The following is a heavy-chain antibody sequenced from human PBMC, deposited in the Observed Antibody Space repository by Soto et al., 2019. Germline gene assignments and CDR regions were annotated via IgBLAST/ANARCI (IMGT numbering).Heavy chain of an antibody. Sequence: GGSLRLSCAASGFTFSSYGMHWVRQAPGKGLEWVAVISYDGSNKYYADSVRGRFTISRDNSKNTLYLQMNSLRAEDTAVYYCAKVLDSYVPSEYYGMDVWGQGTTVTVSS. CDR1: GFTFSSYG. J-gene: IGHJ6*02. CDR3: AKVLDSYVPSEYYGMDV. CDR2: ISYDGSNK. V-gene: IGHV3-30*18. D-gene: IGHD5-18*01.